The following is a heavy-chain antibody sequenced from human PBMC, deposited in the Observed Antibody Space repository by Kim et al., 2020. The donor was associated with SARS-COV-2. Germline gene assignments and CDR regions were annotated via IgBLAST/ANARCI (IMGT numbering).Heavy chain of an antibody. CDR3: ARALGYSSSSNIGWFDP. D-gene: IGHD6-6*01. Sequence: SETLSLTCTVSGGSISSYYWSWIRQPPGKGLEWIGYIYYSGSTNYNPSLKSRVTISVDTSKNQFSLKLSSVTAADTAVYYCARALGYSSSSNIGWFDPWGQGTLVTVSS. CDR1: GGSISSYY. J-gene: IGHJ5*02. CDR2: IYYSGST. V-gene: IGHV4-59*13.